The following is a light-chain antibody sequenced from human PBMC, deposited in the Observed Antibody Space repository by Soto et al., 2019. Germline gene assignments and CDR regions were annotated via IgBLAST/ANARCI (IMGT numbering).Light chain of an antibody. J-gene: IGKJ3*01. CDR2: AAS. CDR1: QGISNY. CDR3: QKCNSAPFT. V-gene: IGKV1-27*01. Sequence: DIQMTQSPSSLSASVGDRVTITCRASQGISNYLAWYQQKPGKVPKLLIYAASTLQSGVPSRFSGSGSGTEFTLTISRLHPEDVATYFCQKCNSAPFTFGPGTKWISN.